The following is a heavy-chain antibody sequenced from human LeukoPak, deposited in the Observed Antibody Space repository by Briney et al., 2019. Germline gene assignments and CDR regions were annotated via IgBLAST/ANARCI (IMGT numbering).Heavy chain of an antibody. CDR2: ISSSSTI. CDR1: GFTFSSYS. D-gene: IGHD5-18*01. V-gene: IGHV3-48*01. Sequence: GGSLRLSCAASGFTFSSYSMNWVRQAPGKGLEWVSYISSSSTIYYADSVKDRFTISRYNAKNSLYLQMNSLRAADTRVYRCVRERSYSYGAHFDYWGERALVTASS. J-gene: IGHJ4*02. CDR3: VRERSYSYGAHFDY.